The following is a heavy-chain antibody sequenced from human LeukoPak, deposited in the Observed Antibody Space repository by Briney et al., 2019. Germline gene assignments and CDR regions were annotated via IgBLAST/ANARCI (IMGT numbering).Heavy chain of an antibody. J-gene: IGHJ4*02. V-gene: IGHV3-21*01. CDR3: ARDVVYCSGGSCYFDY. Sequence: GGSLRLSCAASGFTFRSYSMNGVREAPGKGREGGSSISSSSSYIYYADSVKRRFTISRDNAKNSLSLPMNRLRAEDTAVYYCARDVVYCSGGSCYFDYWGQGTLVTVSS. CDR1: GFTFRSYS. CDR2: ISSSSSYI. D-gene: IGHD2-15*01.